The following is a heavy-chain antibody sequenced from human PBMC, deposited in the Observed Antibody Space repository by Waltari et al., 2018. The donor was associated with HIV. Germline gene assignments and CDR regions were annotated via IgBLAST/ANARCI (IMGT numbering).Heavy chain of an antibody. V-gene: IGHV1-69*01. Sequence: QVQLVQSGAEVKKPGSSVKVSCKASGGTFSSYAISWVRQAPGQGLEWMGGIIPIFGTANYAQKFQGRVTITADESTSTAYMELSSLRSEDTAVYYCARLSSSYQNVNYYYYYGMDVWGQGTTVTVSS. CDR3: ARLSSSYQNVNYYYYYGMDV. CDR1: GGTFSSYA. J-gene: IGHJ6*02. CDR2: IIPIFGTA. D-gene: IGHD6-13*01.